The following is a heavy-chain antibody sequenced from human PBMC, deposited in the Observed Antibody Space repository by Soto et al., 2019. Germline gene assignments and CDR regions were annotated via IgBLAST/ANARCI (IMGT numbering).Heavy chain of an antibody. V-gene: IGHV3-73*01. CDR1: GFTFSGSA. D-gene: IGHD3-3*01. Sequence: HPGGSLRLSCAASGFTFSGSAMHWVRQASGKGLEWVGRIRSKANSYATAYAASVKGRFTISRDDSKNTAYLQMNSLKTDDTAVYYCTRHPPETIDFWSGYYDYWGQGTLVTVSS. CDR3: TRHPPETIDFWSGYYDY. CDR2: IRSKANSYAT. J-gene: IGHJ4*02.